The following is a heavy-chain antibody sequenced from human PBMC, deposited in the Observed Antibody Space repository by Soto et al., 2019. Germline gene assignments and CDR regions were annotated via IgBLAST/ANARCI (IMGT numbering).Heavy chain of an antibody. Sequence: PGESLKISCKGSEYTFTNCCWVRQMPGKGLEWMGRIDPSDSYTNYSPSFQGHVTISPDKSITTAYLQWSSLKASETAMYYCARRLYDSSGYNWFDPWGQGTLVTVSS. CDR1: EYTFTNCC. V-gene: IGHV5-10-1*01. D-gene: IGHD3-22*01. CDR2: IDPSDSYT. CDR3: ARRLYDSSGYNWFDP. J-gene: IGHJ5*02.